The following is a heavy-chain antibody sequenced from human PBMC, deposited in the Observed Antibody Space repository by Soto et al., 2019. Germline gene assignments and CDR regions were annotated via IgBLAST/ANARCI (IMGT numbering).Heavy chain of an antibody. Sequence: VKVSCKASGYTFTSYGISWVRQAPGQGLEWMGWISAYNGNTNYAQKLQGRVTMTTDTSTSTAYMELRSLRSDDTAVYYCARSECGGDCYSKFGYWGQGTLVTVSS. CDR1: GYTFTSYG. J-gene: IGHJ4*02. CDR2: ISAYNGNT. V-gene: IGHV1-18*01. CDR3: ARSECGGDCYSKFGY. D-gene: IGHD2-21*02.